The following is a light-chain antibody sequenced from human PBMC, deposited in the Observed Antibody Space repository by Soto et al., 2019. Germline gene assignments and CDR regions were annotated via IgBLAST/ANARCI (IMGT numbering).Light chain of an antibody. CDR1: QSVFSSSNYRNY. J-gene: IGKJ1*01. CDR2: WAS. CDR3: QQYYSSPPT. Sequence: DIVMTQSPDSLAVSLGERATFNCKSSQSVFSSSNYRNYLAWYQQKPRQSPKLLIYWASTRESGVPDRFSGSGSGTDFTLTISNLQAEDVAVYYCQQYYSSPPTFGRGTKVEIK. V-gene: IGKV4-1*01.